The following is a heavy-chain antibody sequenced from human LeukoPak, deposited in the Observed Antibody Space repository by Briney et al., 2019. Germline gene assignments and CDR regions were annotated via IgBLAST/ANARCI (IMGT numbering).Heavy chain of an antibody. J-gene: IGHJ3*02. CDR3: ARDSYYDSRAFDI. CDR1: GFTFSSYG. V-gene: IGHV3-48*04. CDR2: ISSSGSTI. D-gene: IGHD3-22*01. Sequence: PGGSLRLSCAASGFTFSSYGMSWVRQAPGKGLEWVSYISSSGSTIYYADSVKGRFTISRDNAKNSLYLQMNSLRAEDTAVYYCARDSYYDSRAFDIWGQGTMVTVSS.